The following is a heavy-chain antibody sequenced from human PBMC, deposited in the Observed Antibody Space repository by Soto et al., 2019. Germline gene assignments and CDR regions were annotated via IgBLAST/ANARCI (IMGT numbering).Heavy chain of an antibody. CDR1: GYPFTSYA. V-gene: IGHV1-3*04. CDR3: ARDGAALADDLDC. CDR2: INTENGNR. D-gene: IGHD6-19*01. J-gene: IGHJ4*02. Sequence: QVPLVQSGAEVKKPGASVKVSCKASGYPFTSYAMHWVRQAPGERLEWVGWINTENGNRRYSQKLQGRVTITRDTSTNTVYMELSSLRSEDTAIYYCARDGAALADDLDCWGQGTLVTVSS.